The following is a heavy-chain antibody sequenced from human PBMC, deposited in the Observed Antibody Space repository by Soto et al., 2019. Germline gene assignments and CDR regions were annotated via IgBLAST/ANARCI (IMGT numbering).Heavy chain of an antibody. V-gene: IGHV1-2*04. CDR1: GYTFTGYY. D-gene: IGHD6-6*01. CDR2: INPNSGGT. Sequence: ASVKVSCKASGYTFTGYYMHWVRQAPGKGLEWMGWINPNSGGTNYAQKFQGWVTMTRGTSISTAYMELSRLRSDDTAVYYCARTSIATSYYYYYGMDVWGQVTTVTVSS. CDR3: ARTSIATSYYYYYGMDV. J-gene: IGHJ6*02.